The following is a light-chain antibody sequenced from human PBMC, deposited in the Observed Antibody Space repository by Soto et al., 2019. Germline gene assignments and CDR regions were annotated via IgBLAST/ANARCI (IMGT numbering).Light chain of an antibody. CDR2: GAS. Sequence: EIVLTQSPGTLSLSPGERATLSCRASQSVSSSYLAWYQQKPGQAPRLLIYGASSRATGIPDRFSGSGSGTAVTITIIRLVPDDFAVYYCRQYGSSPPYTFGQGTKLEIK. CDR3: RQYGSSPPYT. CDR1: QSVSSSY. V-gene: IGKV3-20*01. J-gene: IGKJ2*01.